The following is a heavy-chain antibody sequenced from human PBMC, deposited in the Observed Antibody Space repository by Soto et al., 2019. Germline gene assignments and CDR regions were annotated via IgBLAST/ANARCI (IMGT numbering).Heavy chain of an antibody. CDR3: ASGGHQLLGSDFDY. J-gene: IGHJ4*02. D-gene: IGHD2-2*01. CDR1: GGSISSYY. CDR2: IYYSGST. V-gene: IGHV4-59*01. Sequence: PSETLSLTCTVAGGSISSYYWSWIRQPPGKGLEWIGYIYYSGSTNYNPSLKSRVTISVDTSKNQFSLKLGSVTAADTALYYCASGGHQLLGSDFDYWGQGTLVTVSS.